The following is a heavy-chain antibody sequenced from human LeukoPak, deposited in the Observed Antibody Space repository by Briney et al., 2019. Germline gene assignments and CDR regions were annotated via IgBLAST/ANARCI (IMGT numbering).Heavy chain of an antibody. V-gene: IGHV4-59*01. CDR1: GGSISSYY. D-gene: IGHD3-10*01. J-gene: IGHJ5*02. CDR2: IYYSGST. Sequence: PSETLSLTCTVSGGSISSYYWSWIRHPPGKGLEWIGYIYYSGSTNYNPSLKSRVTISVDTSKNQFSLKLSSVTAADTAVYYCARAYGPFDPWGQGTLVTVSS. CDR3: ARAYGPFDP.